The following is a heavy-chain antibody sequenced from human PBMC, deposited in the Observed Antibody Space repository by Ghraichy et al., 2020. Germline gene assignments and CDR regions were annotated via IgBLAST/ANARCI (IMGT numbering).Heavy chain of an antibody. CDR3: ATGLRYYFDY. CDR1: GGSISSYY. J-gene: IGHJ4*02. CDR2: IYYSGST. Sequence: SETLSLTCTVSGGSISSYYWSWIRQPPGKGLEWIGYIYYSGSTNYNPSLKSRVTISVDTSKNQFSLKLSSVTAADTAVYYCATGLRYYFDYWGQGTLVTVSS. D-gene: IGHD3-9*01. V-gene: IGHV4-59*01.